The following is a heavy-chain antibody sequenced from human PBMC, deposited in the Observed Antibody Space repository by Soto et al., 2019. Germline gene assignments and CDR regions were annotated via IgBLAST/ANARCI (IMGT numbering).Heavy chain of an antibody. Sequence: EVQLVESGGGLVKPGGSLRLSCAASGFTFSNAWMNWVRQAPGKGLEWVGRIKSKTDGGTTDYAEPVKGRFTISRDDSKNTLYLQMNSLKTEDTAVYYCTTDPWSYYDSSGSGYWGQGTLVTVSS. V-gene: IGHV3-15*07. D-gene: IGHD3-22*01. CDR2: IKSKTDGGTT. J-gene: IGHJ4*02. CDR3: TTDPWSYYDSSGSGY. CDR1: GFTFSNAW.